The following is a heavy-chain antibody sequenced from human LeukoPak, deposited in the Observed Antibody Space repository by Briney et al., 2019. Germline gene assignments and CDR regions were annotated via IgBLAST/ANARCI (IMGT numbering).Heavy chain of an antibody. CDR2: SSAYNGNT. CDR1: GYTFTSYG. CDR3: ARGGNSGWRTPNDDY. V-gene: IGHV1-18*01. D-gene: IGHD6-19*01. J-gene: IGHJ4*02. Sequence: ASVKVSRKASGYTFTSYGISWVRQAPGQGLEWMGWSSAYNGNTNCAQKLQGRVTMTTDTSTSTAYMELRSLRSDDTAVYYCARGGNSGWRTPNDDYWGQGTLVTVSS.